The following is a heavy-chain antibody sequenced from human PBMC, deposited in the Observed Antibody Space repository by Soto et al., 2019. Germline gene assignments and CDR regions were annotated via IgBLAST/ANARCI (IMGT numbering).Heavy chain of an antibody. D-gene: IGHD3-10*01. CDR1: GGSISSYY. CDR2: IYYSGST. J-gene: IGHJ5*02. CDR3: GRDLRFGLFDP. Sequence: PSETLSLTCTVSGGSISSYYWSWIRQPPGKGLEWIGYIYYSGSTNYNPSLKSRVTISVDTSKNQFSLKLSSVTAADTAVYYCGRDLRFGLFDPWGQGTLVTSPQ. V-gene: IGHV4-59*01.